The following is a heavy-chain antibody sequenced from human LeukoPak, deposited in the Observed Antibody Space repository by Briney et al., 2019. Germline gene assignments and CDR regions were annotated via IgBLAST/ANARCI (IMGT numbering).Heavy chain of an antibody. CDR1: GFAFANYV. D-gene: IGHD4-23*01. CDR2: TSPDESLK. CDR3: TRDPILGTPDYFDY. Sequence: GGSLRLSCAASGFAFANYVTHWVRQAPGKGLEWVAVTSPDESLKFYGDSVKGRFTISRDNSKNTMYLQMNNLREEDTAVYYCTRDPILGTPDYFDYWGQGTLVTVSS. V-gene: IGHV3-30*04. J-gene: IGHJ4*02.